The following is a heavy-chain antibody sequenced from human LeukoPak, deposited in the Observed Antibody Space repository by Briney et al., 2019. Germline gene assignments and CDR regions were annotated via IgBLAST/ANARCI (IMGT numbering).Heavy chain of an antibody. D-gene: IGHD2-2*01. CDR2: MYYSGTT. CDR1: GGSISSSSKY. J-gene: IGHJ4*02. V-gene: IGHV4-39*01. CDR3: STTYYSPSLKSRFTISVDTTSTPFSLKLDSVTTRPPFVFYCAISFRSGSYPALLFDY. Sequence: SETLSLTCSVSGGSISSSSKYWGWIRQPRGKGWEWIVSMYYSGTTYYSPSRKSRVTRSVDTYKSQFTRKLEPVTAADTVFYYSSTTYYSPSLKSRFTISVDTTSTPFSLKLDSVTTRPPFVFYCAISFRSGSYPALLFDYWGQGTLVTVSS.